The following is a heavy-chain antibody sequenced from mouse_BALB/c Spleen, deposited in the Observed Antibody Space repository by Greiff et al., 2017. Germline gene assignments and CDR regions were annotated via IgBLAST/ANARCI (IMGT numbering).Heavy chain of an antibody. CDR2: ILPGSGST. V-gene: IGHV1-9*01. J-gene: IGHJ2*01. Sequence: VKLQESGAELMKPGASVKISCKATGYTFSSYWIEWVKQRPGHGLEWIGEILPGSGSTNYNEKFKGKATFTADTSSNTAYMQLSSLTSEDSAVYYCARAVYDGYFYFDYWGQGTTLTVSS. D-gene: IGHD2-3*01. CDR3: ARAVYDGYFYFDY. CDR1: GYTFSSYW.